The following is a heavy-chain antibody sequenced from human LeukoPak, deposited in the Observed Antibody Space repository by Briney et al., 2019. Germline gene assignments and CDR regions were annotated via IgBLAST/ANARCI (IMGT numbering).Heavy chain of an antibody. CDR3: ARSSEGRYYYDSSGFSYYYYYMDV. J-gene: IGHJ6*03. D-gene: IGHD3-22*01. CDR1: GYSISSGYY. V-gene: IGHV4-61*01. Sequence: SETLSLTCTVSGYSISSGYYWSWIRQPPGKGLEWIGYIYYSGSTYYNPSLRSRVTISVDTSKNQFSLKLSSVTAADTAVYYCARSSEGRYYYDSSGFSYYYYYMDVWGKGTTVTISS. CDR2: IYYSGST.